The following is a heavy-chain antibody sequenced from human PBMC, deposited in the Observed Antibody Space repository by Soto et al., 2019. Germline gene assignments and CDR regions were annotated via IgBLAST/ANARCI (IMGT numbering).Heavy chain of an antibody. CDR2: INHSGNT. CDR1: SGSFVGYY. J-gene: IGHJ4*02. CDR3: ARDAKSYYYDTTKYYFDS. Sequence: SETLSLTCSASSGSFVGYYWNWIRQPPGRGLEWIGEINHSGNTNYNPSLKSRVTISVDASKNQFSLKVISVTAADTAVYYCARDAKSYYYDTTKYYFDSWGQGTLVTVSS. D-gene: IGHD3-9*01. V-gene: IGHV4-34*01.